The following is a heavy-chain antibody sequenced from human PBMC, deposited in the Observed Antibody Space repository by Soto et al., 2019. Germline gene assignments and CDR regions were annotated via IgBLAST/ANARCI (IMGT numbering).Heavy chain of an antibody. CDR3: IRPQLGKQYWNFDL. V-gene: IGHV3-73*02. D-gene: IGHD7-27*01. J-gene: IGHJ2*01. CDR2: IRSKADSYAT. Sequence: EVQLVESGGGLVQPGGSLKLSCAASGFTFSGSAMHWVRQAPGKGLEWVGRIRSKADSYATSYAASVKGRFTVSRDDSRSMAYLQMNSLKTEDTAVYYCIRPQLGKQYWNFDLWGRGTLVTVSS. CDR1: GFTFSGSA.